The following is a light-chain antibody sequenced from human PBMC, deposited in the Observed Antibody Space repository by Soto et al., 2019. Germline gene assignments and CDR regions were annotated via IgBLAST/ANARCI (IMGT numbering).Light chain of an antibody. CDR3: QQYQDWPPVT. J-gene: IGKJ1*01. CDR1: LSVNWN. CDR2: GAT. Sequence: IVMTQSPATLSVSPGERATLSCRASLSVNWNQAWYQQKSGQAPRLLIYGATNRAPGVPARFSGSGSGTEFTLTISSLQSEDFAVYYCQQYQDWPPVTFGQGTRVEIK. V-gene: IGKV3-15*01.